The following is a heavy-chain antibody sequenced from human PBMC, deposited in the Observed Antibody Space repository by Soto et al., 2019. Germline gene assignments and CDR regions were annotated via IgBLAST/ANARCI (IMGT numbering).Heavy chain of an antibody. CDR2: ISGSGGST. V-gene: IGHV3-23*01. J-gene: IGHJ4*02. CDR1: GFTFSSYA. Sequence: PGGSLRLSCAASGFTFSSYAMSWVRQAPGKGLDWVSAISGSGGSTYYADSVKGRFTISRDNSKNTLYLQMNSLRAEDTAVYYCAKDLGVGSGSYYRDYWGQGTLVTVPQ. D-gene: IGHD3-10*01. CDR3: AKDLGVGSGSYYRDY.